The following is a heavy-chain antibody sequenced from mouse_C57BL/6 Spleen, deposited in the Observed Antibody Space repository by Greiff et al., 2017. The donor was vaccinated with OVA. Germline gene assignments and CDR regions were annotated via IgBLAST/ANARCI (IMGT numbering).Heavy chain of an antibody. CDR1: GFTFSSYA. Sequence: EVQLVESGEGLVKPGGSLKLSCAASGFTFSSYAMSWVRQTPEKRLEWVAYISSGGDYIYYADTVKGRFTISRDNARNTLYLQMSSLKSEDTAMYYCTRVGDYSNFYYFDYWGQGTTLTVSS. V-gene: IGHV5-9-1*02. CDR3: TRVGDYSNFYYFDY. CDR2: ISSGGDYI. D-gene: IGHD2-5*01. J-gene: IGHJ2*01.